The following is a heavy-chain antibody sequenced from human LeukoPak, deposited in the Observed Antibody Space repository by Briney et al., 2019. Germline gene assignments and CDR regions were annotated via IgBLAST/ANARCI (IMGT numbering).Heavy chain of an antibody. D-gene: IGHD4-17*01. CDR1: GGSVSSGSYY. CDR3: ATGITVTTGGFDP. CDR2: IYYSGST. Sequence: SETLSLTCTVSGGSVSSGSYYWSWIRQPPGKGLEWIGYIYYSGSTNYNPSLKSRVTIPVDTSKNQFSLKLSSVTAADTAVYYCATGITVTTGGFDPWGQGTLVTVSS. J-gene: IGHJ5*02. V-gene: IGHV4-61*01.